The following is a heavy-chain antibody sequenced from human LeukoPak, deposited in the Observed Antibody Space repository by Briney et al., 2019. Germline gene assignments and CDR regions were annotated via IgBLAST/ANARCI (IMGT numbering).Heavy chain of an antibody. CDR1: GGTFSSYA. CDR3: AKDGDCSGGSCYDY. V-gene: IGHV1-69*13. CDR2: IIPILGTA. Sequence: ASVKVSCKASGGTFSSYAISWVRQAPGQGLEWVGGIIPILGTANYAQKFQGRVTITADESTSTAYMELSSLRSEDTAVYYCAKDGDCSGGSCYDYWGQGTLVTVSS. J-gene: IGHJ4*02. D-gene: IGHD2-15*01.